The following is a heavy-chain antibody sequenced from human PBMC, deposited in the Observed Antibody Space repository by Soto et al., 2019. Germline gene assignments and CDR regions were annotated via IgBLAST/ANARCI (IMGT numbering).Heavy chain of an antibody. Sequence: GESLKISCKGSGYSFTSYWIGWVRQMPGKGLEWMGIIYPGDPDTRYSPSFQGQVTISADKSISTAYLQWSSLKASDTAMYYCARQPVVVPAATLNYYYYGMDVWGQGTTVTVSS. CDR1: GYSFTSYW. D-gene: IGHD2-2*01. J-gene: IGHJ6*02. V-gene: IGHV5-51*01. CDR2: IYPGDPDT. CDR3: ARQPVVVPAATLNYYYYGMDV.